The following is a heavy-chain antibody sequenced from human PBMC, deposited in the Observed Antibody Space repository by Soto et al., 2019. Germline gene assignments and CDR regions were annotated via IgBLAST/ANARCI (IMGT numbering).Heavy chain of an antibody. CDR3: AQSKVGATSNYFDY. J-gene: IGHJ4*02. D-gene: IGHD1-26*01. CDR1: GFSVSSKY. CDR2: IYSGGST. V-gene: IGHV3-53*01. Sequence: GGSLRLSCAASGFSVSSKYMNWVRQAPGKGLEWVSVIYSGGSTYYADSVKGRFTISRDSSKNTLYLQLNSLRAEDTAVYYCAQSKVGATSNYFDYWGQGTLVTVSS.